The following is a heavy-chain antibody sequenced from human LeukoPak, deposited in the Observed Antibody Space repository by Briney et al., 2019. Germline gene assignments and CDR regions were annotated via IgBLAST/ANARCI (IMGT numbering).Heavy chain of an antibody. CDR3: ARQTQSSGLEY. CDR2: ISSSGSYV. J-gene: IGHJ4*02. CDR1: GFTFSSYN. Sequence: GGSLRLSWAASGFTFSSYNMHWVRQAPGKGLEWVSSISSSGSYVYYIDSVKGRFTISRDDAQNSLFLQMNSLRAEDTAVYYCARQTQSSGLEYWGQGTLVTVSS. D-gene: IGHD6-19*01. V-gene: IGHV3-21*06.